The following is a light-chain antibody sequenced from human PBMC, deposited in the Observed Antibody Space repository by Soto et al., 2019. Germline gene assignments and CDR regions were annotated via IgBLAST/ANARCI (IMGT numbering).Light chain of an antibody. J-gene: IGKJ1*01. V-gene: IGKV1-5*01. CDR2: DAS. CDR1: QSISHW. CDR3: QQFHLYST. Sequence: DIQMTQAPSTLSASIGDRVIITCRASQSISHWLAWYQQKPGKAPKLLISDASILESGVPSRFSGSTSGTEFTLTISSLQPDDFATYYCQQFHLYSTFGQGTKV.